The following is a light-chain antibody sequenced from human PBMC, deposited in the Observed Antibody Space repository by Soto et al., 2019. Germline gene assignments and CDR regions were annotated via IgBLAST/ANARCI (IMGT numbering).Light chain of an antibody. Sequence: EIVLTQSPDTLSVSPGKRATLSCRPSQSLDNHLAWYQQQPGQTPTLLXFDASNRANGVPARFSGRGSGTDLTLTISRLEPQDFAVYDCQRYGRSPMITFGQGTRLEIK. CDR3: QRYGRSPMIT. CDR2: DAS. CDR1: QSLDNH. J-gene: IGKJ5*01. V-gene: IGKV3-20*01.